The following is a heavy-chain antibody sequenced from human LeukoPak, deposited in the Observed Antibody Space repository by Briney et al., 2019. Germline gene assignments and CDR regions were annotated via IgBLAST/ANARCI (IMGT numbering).Heavy chain of an antibody. CDR2: INHSGST. D-gene: IGHD6-13*01. J-gene: IGHJ4*02. CDR1: GVSFSGYY. CDR3: ARVSTSSWYSFDY. Sequence: SETLSLTCAVYGVSFSGYYWTWIRQPPGKGLEWIGEINHSGSTNYNPSLKSRVTISTDPSKKQFSLNLSSVTAADTAVYYCARVSTSSWYSFDYWGQGTLVTVSS. V-gene: IGHV4-34*01.